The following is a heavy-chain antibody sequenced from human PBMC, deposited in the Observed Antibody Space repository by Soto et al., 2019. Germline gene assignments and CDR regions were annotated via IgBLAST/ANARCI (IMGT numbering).Heavy chain of an antibody. CDR3: ARDVHDYGDYGY. Sequence: EVQLVESGGGLIQPGGSLRLSCAASGFTVSNNYMTWVRQAPGKGLEWVSVIYSGGTTYYADSLKGRFTVSRDISKNSLYLEMNNLRADDTAVYYCARDVHDYGDYGYWGQGTLVIVSS. V-gene: IGHV3-53*01. CDR2: IYSGGTT. J-gene: IGHJ4*02. CDR1: GFTVSNNY. D-gene: IGHD4-17*01.